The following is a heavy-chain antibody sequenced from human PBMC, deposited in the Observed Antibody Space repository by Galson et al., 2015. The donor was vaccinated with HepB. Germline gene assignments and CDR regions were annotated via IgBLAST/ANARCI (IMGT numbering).Heavy chain of an antibody. CDR3: ARDYGSCWSPIYYYYYYMDV. Sequence: SLRLSCAASGFTFSSYAMHWVRQAPGKGLEWVAVISYDGSNKYYADSVKGRFTISRDNSKNTLYLQMNSLRAEDTAVYYCARDYGSCWSPIYYYYYYMDVWGKGTTVTVSS. CDR1: GFTFSSYA. CDR2: ISYDGSNK. V-gene: IGHV3-30-3*01. J-gene: IGHJ6*03. D-gene: IGHD6-19*01.